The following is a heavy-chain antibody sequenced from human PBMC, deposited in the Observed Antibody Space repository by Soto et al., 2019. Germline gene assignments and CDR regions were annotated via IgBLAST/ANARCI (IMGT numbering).Heavy chain of an antibody. CDR2: ISGSGGST. V-gene: IGHV3-23*01. CDR1: GFTFSSHA. Sequence: GGPLRLSCAASGFTFSSHAMSWVRKAPGKGLEWVSAISGSGGSTYYADSVKGRFTISRDNSKNTLYLQMNSLRAEDTAVYYCAKSSGWYVEYFQHWGQGTLVTVSS. J-gene: IGHJ1*01. CDR3: AKSSGWYVEYFQH. D-gene: IGHD6-19*01.